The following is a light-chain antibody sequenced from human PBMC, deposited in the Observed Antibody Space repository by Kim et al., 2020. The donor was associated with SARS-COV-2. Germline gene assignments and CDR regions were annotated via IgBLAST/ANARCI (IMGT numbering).Light chain of an antibody. CDR1: ILTNYD. Sequence: YELTQPSSVSVSPGQTARITCSGDILTNYDTRWFQQRPGQAPLLVIYKDTKRPSGVPERFSGSSSGTTVTLTITGAQVEDEADYFCYSATDKSLVFGGGTQLTVL. V-gene: IGLV3-27*01. J-gene: IGLJ3*02. CDR3: YSATDKSLV. CDR2: KDT.